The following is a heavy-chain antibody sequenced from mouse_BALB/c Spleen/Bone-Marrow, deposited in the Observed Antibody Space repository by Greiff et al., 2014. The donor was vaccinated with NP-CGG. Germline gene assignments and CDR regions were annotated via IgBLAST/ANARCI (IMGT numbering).Heavy chain of an antibody. J-gene: IGHJ1*01. V-gene: IGHV1-20*02. CDR3: AREGGYYYGSSPYFDV. CDR1: GYLFTGYF. CDR2: INPYNGDT. Sequence: VQLKESGPELVKPGASVKISCKASGYLFTGYFMNWVMQSHGKSLEWIGRINPYNGDTFYNQKFKGKATLTVDKSSSTAHMELRSLASEDSAVYYCAREGGYYYGSSPYFDVWGAGTTVTVSS. D-gene: IGHD1-1*01.